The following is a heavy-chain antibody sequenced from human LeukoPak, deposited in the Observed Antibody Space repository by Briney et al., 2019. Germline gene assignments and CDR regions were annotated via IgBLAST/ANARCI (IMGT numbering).Heavy chain of an antibody. D-gene: IGHD6-13*01. CDR1: GGSISSSSAY. CDR2: IYYRKNT. V-gene: IGHV4-39*01. Sequence: KPSETLSLTCTVSGGSISSSSAYWGWIRQPPGKGLEWIGSIYYRKNTYYNPSLKSRVTISADTSKNQFSLTLGSVSAADTAVYYCARRIAAADYFDYWGQGTLVTVSS. J-gene: IGHJ4*02. CDR3: ARRIAAADYFDY.